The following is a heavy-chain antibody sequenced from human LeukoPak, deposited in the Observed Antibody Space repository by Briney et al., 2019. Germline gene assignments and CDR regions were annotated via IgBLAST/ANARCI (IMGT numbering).Heavy chain of an antibody. CDR3: ARLVIHYYYMDV. CDR1: GGTFSSYA. V-gene: IGHV1-18*01. J-gene: IGHJ6*03. Sequence: ASVKVSCKASGGTFSSYAISWVRQAPGQGLEWMGWISAYNGNTNYAQKLQGRVTMTTDTSTSTAYMELRSLRSDDTAVYYCARLVIHYYYMDVWGKGTTVTISS. D-gene: IGHD3-9*01. CDR2: ISAYNGNT.